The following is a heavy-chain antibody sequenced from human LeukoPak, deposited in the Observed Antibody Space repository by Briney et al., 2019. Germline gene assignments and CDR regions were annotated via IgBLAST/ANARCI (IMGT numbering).Heavy chain of an antibody. CDR3: ARGQRGYPY. Sequence: PSETLSLTCTVSGGSITGYYWSWIRQPPGKGLEWIACIYYSGITNYNPSLKSRVTVSVDMSKNQDSLQLSSVTAADTAVYYCARGQRGYPYWGQGTLVTVSS. CDR1: GGSITGYY. CDR2: IYYSGIT. J-gene: IGHJ4*02. V-gene: IGHV4-59*01. D-gene: IGHD5-18*01.